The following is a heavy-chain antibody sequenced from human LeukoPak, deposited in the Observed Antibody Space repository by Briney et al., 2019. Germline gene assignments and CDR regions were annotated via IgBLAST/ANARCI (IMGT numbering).Heavy chain of an antibody. D-gene: IGHD3-10*01. J-gene: IGHJ3*02. Sequence: ASVKVSCKASGYTFTSYGISWVRQAPGQGLEWMGWISAYNGNTNYAQKLQGRVTMTTDTSTSTAYMELRSLRSDDTAVYYCARGLLHYYGSGIDAFDIWGQGTMVTVSS. CDR2: ISAYNGNT. V-gene: IGHV1-18*01. CDR1: GYTFTSYG. CDR3: ARGLLHYYGSGIDAFDI.